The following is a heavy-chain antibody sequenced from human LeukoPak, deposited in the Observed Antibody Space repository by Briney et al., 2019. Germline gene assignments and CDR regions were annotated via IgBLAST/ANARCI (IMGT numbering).Heavy chain of an antibody. Sequence: GESLKISCKGSGYSFTSYWIGWVRQMPGKGLEWMGIVYPGDSDTRYSPSFQGQVTISADKSISTAYLQWSSLKASDTAMYYCARGSDYYYGSGSYYSPKYYYYYGMDVWGQGTTVTVSS. CDR3: ARGSDYYYGSGSYYSPKYYYYYGMDV. D-gene: IGHD3-10*01. V-gene: IGHV5-51*01. CDR2: VYPGDSDT. CDR1: GYSFTSYW. J-gene: IGHJ6*02.